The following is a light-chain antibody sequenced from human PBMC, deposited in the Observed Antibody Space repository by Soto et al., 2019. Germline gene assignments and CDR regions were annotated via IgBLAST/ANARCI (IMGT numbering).Light chain of an antibody. V-gene: IGKV3-20*01. J-gene: IGKJ1*01. CDR1: QSINNNY. CDR2: AAS. Sequence: EIVFTQSPDTLSFSPGEKATLSCRASQSINNNYLAWHQQKPGQAPRLLIYAASSRATGIPDRFSGSGSGTDFTLTISRLEPGDFAVYYCQQYGRSPRTFGQGTKV. CDR3: QQYGRSPRT.